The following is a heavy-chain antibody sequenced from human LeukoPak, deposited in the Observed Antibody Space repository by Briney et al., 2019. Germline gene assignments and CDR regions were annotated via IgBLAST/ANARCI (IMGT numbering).Heavy chain of an antibody. Sequence: HTGGSLRLSCAASGFTFSRNGMTWVRQAPGKGLEWVSAISGSGGSTYYADSVKGRFTISRDNSKNTLYLQMNSLRAEDTAVYYCAKDSRVGATKVPNYMDVWGKGTTVTVSS. V-gene: IGHV3-23*01. D-gene: IGHD1-26*01. CDR2: ISGSGGST. CDR1: GFTFSRNG. J-gene: IGHJ6*03. CDR3: AKDSRVGATKVPNYMDV.